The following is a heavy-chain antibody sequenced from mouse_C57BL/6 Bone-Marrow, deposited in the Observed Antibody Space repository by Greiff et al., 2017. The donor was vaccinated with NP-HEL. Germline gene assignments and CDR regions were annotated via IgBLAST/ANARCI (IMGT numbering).Heavy chain of an antibody. CDR2: IYPGSGNT. D-gene: IGHD2-2*01. Sequence: QVQLQQSGAELVRPGASVKLSCKASGYTFTDYYINWVKQRPGQGLEWIARIYPGSGNTYYNEKFKGKATLTAEKSSSTAYMQLSSLTSEDSAVYFCARPYYYGYDEGAMDYWGQGTSVTVSS. CDR3: ARPYYYGYDEGAMDY. V-gene: IGHV1-76*01. CDR1: GYTFTDYY. J-gene: IGHJ4*01.